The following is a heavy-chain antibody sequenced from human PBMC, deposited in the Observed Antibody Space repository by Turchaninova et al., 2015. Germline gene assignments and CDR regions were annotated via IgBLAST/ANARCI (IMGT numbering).Heavy chain of an antibody. CDR3: GTFCYSSTCFVWGGDC. Sequence: QVQVVQSGAEVKKPGASVKVSCKASGYSFTGFYMHWVRQAPGQGLEWMGRINPNSGGTNYAQKFQGRVTMTRDTSISTAYMEVSSLTSDDTAVYYCGTFCYSSTCFVWGGDCWGQGTLVTVSS. CDR2: INPNSGGT. V-gene: IGHV1-2*06. J-gene: IGHJ4*02. D-gene: IGHD2-2*01. CDR1: GYSFTGFY.